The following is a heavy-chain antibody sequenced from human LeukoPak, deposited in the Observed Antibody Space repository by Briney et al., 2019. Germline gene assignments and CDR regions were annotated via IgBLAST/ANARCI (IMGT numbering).Heavy chain of an antibody. CDR2: ISGSGGST. CDR3: ARDSYYYDSSGYRVDAFDI. V-gene: IGHV3-23*01. J-gene: IGHJ3*02. D-gene: IGHD3-22*01. CDR1: GFTFSSYA. Sequence: GGSLRLSCAASGFTFSSYAMSWVRQAPGKGLEWVSAISGSGGSTYYADSVKGRFTISRDNSKNTLYLQMNSLRAEDTAVYYCARDSYYYDSSGYRVDAFDIWGQGTMVTVSS.